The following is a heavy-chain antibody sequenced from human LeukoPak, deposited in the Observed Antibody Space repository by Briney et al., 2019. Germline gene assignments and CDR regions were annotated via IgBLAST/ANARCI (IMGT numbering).Heavy chain of an antibody. CDR2: ISAYNGDT. V-gene: IGHV1-18*01. CDR3: ARGGSRSRRGDDAFDI. J-gene: IGHJ3*02. CDR1: GYTFTNYA. D-gene: IGHD3-10*01. Sequence: ASVTVSFKASGYTFTNYAMNWVRQAPGQGREWMGWISAYNGDTELAQKFQGRVTLATDASTSTAYVELRSLTSDDTAVYFCARGGSRSRRGDDAFDIWGQGTMVTVSS.